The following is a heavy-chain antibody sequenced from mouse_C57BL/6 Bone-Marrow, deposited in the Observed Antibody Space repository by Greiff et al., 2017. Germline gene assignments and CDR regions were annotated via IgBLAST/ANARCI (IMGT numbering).Heavy chain of an antibody. V-gene: IGHV1-54*01. D-gene: IGHD2-3*01. CDR3: AELMRGGYFPWFAY. CDR1: GYAFTNYL. J-gene: IGHJ3*01. Sequence: VKLQQSGAELVRPGTSVKVSCKASGYAFTNYLIEWVKQRPGQGLEWIGVINPGSGGTNYNEKFKGKATLTADKSSSTAYMQLSSLTSEDAAVYFCAELMRGGYFPWFAYWGQGTLVTVSA. CDR2: INPGSGGT.